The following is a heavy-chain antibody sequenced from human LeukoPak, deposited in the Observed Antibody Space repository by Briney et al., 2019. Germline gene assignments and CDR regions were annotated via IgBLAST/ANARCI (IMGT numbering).Heavy chain of an antibody. CDR1: GGSISGSNYY. V-gene: IGHV4-39*01. Sequence: SETLSLTCTVSGGSISGSNYYWDWIRQASEKGLEWIGSVYQTGSTYYNPSLKSRVTISGDTSKNQFSLKLSSVTAADTAVYFCATGGGLAVSHIWGQGTLVTVSS. CDR2: VYQTGST. CDR3: ATGGGLAVSHI. J-gene: IGHJ4*02. D-gene: IGHD5/OR15-5a*01.